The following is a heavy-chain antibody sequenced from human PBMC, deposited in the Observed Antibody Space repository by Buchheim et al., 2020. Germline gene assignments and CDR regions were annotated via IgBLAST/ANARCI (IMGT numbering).Heavy chain of an antibody. Sequence: EVQLLESGGGLVQPGGSLRLSCAASGFTFSSYAMSWVRQAPGKGLEWVSYISANDRPVFYADSVKGRFTISRDNDKNSLYLQMNSLRHEDTAVYYCVRSYCGGDCYSTPFGYWGQGTL. V-gene: IGHV3-48*02. J-gene: IGHJ4*02. CDR3: VRSYCGGDCYSTPFGY. D-gene: IGHD2-21*02. CDR1: GFTFSSYA. CDR2: ISANDRPV.